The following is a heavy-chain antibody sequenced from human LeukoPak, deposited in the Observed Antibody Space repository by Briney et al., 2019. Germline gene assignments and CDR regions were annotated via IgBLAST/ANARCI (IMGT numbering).Heavy chain of an antibody. Sequence: PSETLSLTCTVSGGSISSYYWSWIRQPAGKGLEWIGRIYTSGSTNYNPSLKSRVAMSVDTSKNQFSLKLSFVTAADTAVYYCARADSSGYYSRANAFDIWGQGTMVTVSS. CDR2: IYTSGST. CDR1: GGSISSYY. J-gene: IGHJ3*02. D-gene: IGHD3-22*01. V-gene: IGHV4-4*07. CDR3: ARADSSGYYSRANAFDI.